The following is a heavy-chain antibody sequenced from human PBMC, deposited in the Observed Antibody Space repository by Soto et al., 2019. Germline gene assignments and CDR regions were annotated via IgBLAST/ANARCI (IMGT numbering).Heavy chain of an antibody. CDR1: GYTFTGYY. J-gene: IGHJ3*02. V-gene: IGHV1-2*04. Sequence: ASVKVSCKASGYTFTGYYMHWVRQAPGQGLEWMGWINPNSGGTNYAQKFQGWVTMTRDTSISTAYMELSRLRSDDTAVYYCARGNDFEYSSSSGTNEDDILTGNAFDIWGQGTMVTVSS. CDR3: ARGNDFEYSSSSGTNEDDILTGNAFDI. CDR2: INPNSGGT. D-gene: IGHD6-6*01.